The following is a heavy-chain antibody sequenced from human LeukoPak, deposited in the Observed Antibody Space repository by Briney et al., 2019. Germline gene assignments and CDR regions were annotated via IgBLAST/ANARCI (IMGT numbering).Heavy chain of an antibody. J-gene: IGHJ5*02. V-gene: IGHV3-66*01. CDR3: SRDLTS. CDR1: GFTVSNNY. Sequence: GGSLRLSCAASGFTVSNNYMSWVRQAPGKGLEWVSVIYSGGNTYYADSVEGRFTISRDNSENTLYLQMNSLRAEDTAMHFCSRDLTSWGQGTLVTVSS. CDR2: IYSGGNT.